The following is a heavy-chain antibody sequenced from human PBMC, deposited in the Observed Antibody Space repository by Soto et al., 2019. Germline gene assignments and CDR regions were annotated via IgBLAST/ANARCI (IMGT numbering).Heavy chain of an antibody. Sequence: QVQLVQSGAEVKKPGASVKVFCKASGYTFTGYYMHWVRQAPGQGLEWMGWINPNSGGTNYAQKFQGWVTMTRDTSISTAYMELSRLRSDDTAVYYCARDRSSGINWFDPWGQGTLVTVSS. CDR3: ARDRSSGINWFDP. CDR1: GYTFTGYY. J-gene: IGHJ5*02. V-gene: IGHV1-2*04. CDR2: INPNSGGT. D-gene: IGHD6-19*01.